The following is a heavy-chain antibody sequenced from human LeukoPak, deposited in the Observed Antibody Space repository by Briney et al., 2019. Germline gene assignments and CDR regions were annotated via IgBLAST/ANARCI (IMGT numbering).Heavy chain of an antibody. J-gene: IGHJ3*02. CDR3: ARADYDSSGYYSAFDI. D-gene: IGHD3-22*01. V-gene: IGHV3-30*04. CDR2: ISYDGSNK. CDR1: GFTFSSYA. Sequence: PGGSLRLSCAASGFTFSSYAMHWVRQAPGKGLEWVAVISYDGSNKYYADSVKGRFTISRDNAKNSLYLQMNSLRAEDTALYHCARADYDSSGYYSAFDIWGQGTMVTVSS.